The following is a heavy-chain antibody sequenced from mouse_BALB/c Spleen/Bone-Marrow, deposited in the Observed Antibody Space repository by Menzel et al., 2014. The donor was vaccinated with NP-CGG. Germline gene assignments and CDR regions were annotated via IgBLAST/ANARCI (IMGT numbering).Heavy chain of an antibody. CDR2: IYPGGGYT. Sequence: QVQLQQPGAELVRPGTSVKISCKASGYTFTNYWLGWVKQRPGHGLEWIGDIYPGGGYTNYNEKFKGKATLTADTSSSTAYMQLSSLTSEDSAVYFCAREARRYFDVWGAGTTVTVSS. D-gene: IGHD3-1*01. J-gene: IGHJ1*01. V-gene: IGHV1-63*02. CDR3: AREARRYFDV. CDR1: GYTFTNYW.